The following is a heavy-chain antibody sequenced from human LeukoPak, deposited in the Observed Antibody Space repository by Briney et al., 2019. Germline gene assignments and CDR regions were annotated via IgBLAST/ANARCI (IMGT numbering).Heavy chain of an antibody. V-gene: IGHV4-59*12. CDR2: IYYSGST. Sequence: SETLSLTCTVSGGSISSYYWSWIRQPPGKGLEWIGYIYYSGSTNYNPSLKSRVTISVDTSKNQFSLKLSSVTAADTAVYYCARDDYISSCLGLCYFDYWGHGTLVTVSS. D-gene: IGHD6-13*01. CDR1: GGSISSYY. CDR3: ARDDYISSCLGLCYFDY. J-gene: IGHJ4*03.